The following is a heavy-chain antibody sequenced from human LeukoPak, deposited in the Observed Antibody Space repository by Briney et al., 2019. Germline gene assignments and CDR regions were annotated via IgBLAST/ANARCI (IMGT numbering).Heavy chain of an antibody. CDR3: ARGQNYYGSGSQTFDI. Sequence: GGSLRLSCAASGFTFSSYWMHWVRQAPGKGLLWVSRINGDGSITSTADSVKGRFTISRDNAKNSLYLQVSSLRAEDTAWYYCARGQNYYGSGSQTFDIWGQGTMVTVSS. CDR2: INGDGSIT. CDR1: GFTFSSYW. J-gene: IGHJ3*02. V-gene: IGHV3-74*01. D-gene: IGHD3-10*01.